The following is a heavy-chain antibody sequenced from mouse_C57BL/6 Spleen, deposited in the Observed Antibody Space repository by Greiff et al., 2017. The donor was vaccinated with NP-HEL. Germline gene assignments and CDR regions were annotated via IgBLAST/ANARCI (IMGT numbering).Heavy chain of an antibody. CDR3: ARGGVMDY. Sequence: VQLQQSGPELVKPGASVKISCKASGYSFTGYYMNWVKQSPEKSLEWIGEINPSTGGTTYNQKFKAKATLTVDKSSSTAYMQLKRLTSEDSAVYYCARGGVMDYWGQGTSVTVSA. J-gene: IGHJ4*01. CDR1: GYSFTGYY. CDR2: INPSTGGT. V-gene: IGHV1-42*01.